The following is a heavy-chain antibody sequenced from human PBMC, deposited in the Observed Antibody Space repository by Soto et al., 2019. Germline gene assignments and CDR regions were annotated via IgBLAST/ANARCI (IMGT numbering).Heavy chain of an antibody. Sequence: QVQLVQSGAEVKKPGASVKVSCKASGYTFINYGISWVRQAPGQGLEWMGWISAYNGNTNYAQKLQGRVTMTTDTSTSTGYMERRSLRSDGTAVYDGAGDVRAAYDFWSVDWFDPWGQGTLVTVSS. CDR1: GYTFINYG. CDR2: ISAYNGNT. J-gene: IGHJ5*02. V-gene: IGHV1-18*01. CDR3: AGDVRAAYDFWSVDWFDP. D-gene: IGHD3-3*01.